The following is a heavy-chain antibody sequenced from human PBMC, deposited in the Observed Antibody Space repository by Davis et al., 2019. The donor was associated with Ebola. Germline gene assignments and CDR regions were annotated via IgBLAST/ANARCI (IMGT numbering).Heavy chain of an antibody. CDR3: VKAQATVTIILAY. D-gene: IGHD4-17*01. V-gene: IGHV3-64D*06. CDR2: IRSNGGST. J-gene: IGHJ4*02. CDR1: GFTFTNYF. Sequence: GESLKISCAASGFTFTNYFMSWVRQTPGKGLEHVSGIRSNGGSTNYADSVRGRFTISRDNSKNTLYLQMSNLRAEDTAVYYCVKAQATVTIILAYWGQGTLVTVSS.